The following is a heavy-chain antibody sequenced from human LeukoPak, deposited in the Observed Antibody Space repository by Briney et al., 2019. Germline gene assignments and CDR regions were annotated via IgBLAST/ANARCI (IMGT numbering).Heavy chain of an antibody. CDR1: GDSISSYF. CDR2: LHDSGSA. Sequence: SETLPLTCTVSGDSISSYFWSWIRQPPGKGLEWIGYLHDSGSANYNPSLKSRITMSVDTSKNQFSLKLRSVTAADTAVYYCARDSHSVDTATPRGLDPWGQGTLVTVSS. V-gene: IGHV4-59*01. CDR3: ARDSHSVDTATPRGLDP. J-gene: IGHJ5*02. D-gene: IGHD2-15*01.